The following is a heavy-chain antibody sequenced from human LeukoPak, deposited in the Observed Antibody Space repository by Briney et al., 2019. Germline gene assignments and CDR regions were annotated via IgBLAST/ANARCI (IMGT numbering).Heavy chain of an antibody. D-gene: IGHD3-22*01. J-gene: IGHJ4*02. V-gene: IGHV3-9*01. CDR2: ISWNSGSI. Sequence: TGGSLILSCVGSGFIFDDHALHWDRQAPGKVLEWVSGISWNSGSIGYADSVKGRFTISRDNAKNSLYLQMNSLRAEDTALYYCAKDMRYDSSGYYDYWGQGTLVTVSS. CDR1: GFIFDDHA. CDR3: AKDMRYDSSGYYDY.